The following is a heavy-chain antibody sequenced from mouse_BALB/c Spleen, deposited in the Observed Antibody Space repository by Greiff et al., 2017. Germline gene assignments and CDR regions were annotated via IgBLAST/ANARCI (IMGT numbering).Heavy chain of an antibody. J-gene: IGHJ4*01. CDR3: AREEYGNYYAMDY. Sequence: EVMLVESGGGLVKPGGSLKLSCAASGFTFSSYAMSWVRQTPEKRLEWVASISSGGSTYYPDSVKGRFTISRDNARNILYLQMSSLRSEDTAMYYCAREEYGNYYAMDYWGQGTSVTVSS. D-gene: IGHD2-10*02. CDR2: ISSGGST. CDR1: GFTFSSYA. V-gene: IGHV5-6-5*01.